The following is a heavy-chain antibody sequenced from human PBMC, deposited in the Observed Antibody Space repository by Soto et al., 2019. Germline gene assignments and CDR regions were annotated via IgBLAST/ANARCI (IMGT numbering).Heavy chain of an antibody. J-gene: IGHJ4*02. D-gene: IGHD3-3*01. CDR3: ARATISDPYDFWSGPYPRFDY. CDR1: GGTFSSYA. V-gene: IGHV1-69*13. Sequence: ASVKVSCKASGGTFSSYAISWVRQAPGQGLEWMGGIIPIFGTANYAQKFQGRVTITADESTSTAYMELSSLRSEDTAVYYCARATISDPYDFWSGPYPRFDYWGQGTLVTASS. CDR2: IIPIFGTA.